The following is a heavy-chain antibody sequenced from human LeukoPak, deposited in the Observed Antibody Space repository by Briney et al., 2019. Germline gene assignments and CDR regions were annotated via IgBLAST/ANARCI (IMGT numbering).Heavy chain of an antibody. CDR1: GGSISSYY. CDR2: IYYSGST. J-gene: IGHJ4*02. D-gene: IGHD2-21*02. V-gene: IGHV4-59*01. CDR3: ARGSLGDWGYYFDY. Sequence: PSETLSLTCTVSGGSISSYYWSWIRQPPGKGLEWIGYIYYSGSTNYNPSLKSRVTISVDTSKNQFPLKLSSVTAADTAVYYCARGSLGDWGYYFDYWGQGTLVTVSS.